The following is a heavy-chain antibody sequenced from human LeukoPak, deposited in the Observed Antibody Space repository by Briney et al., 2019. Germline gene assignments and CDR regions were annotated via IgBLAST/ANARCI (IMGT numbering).Heavy chain of an antibody. CDR2: ISYDGSNK. CDR3: ARVMGRYCSSTSCYVDY. V-gene: IGHV3-30*04. CDR1: GITFSSYA. D-gene: IGHD2-2*01. J-gene: IGHJ4*02. Sequence: GGSLRLSCAASGITFSSYAMHWVRQAPGKGLEWVAVISYDGSNKYYADSVKGRFTISRDNSKNTLYLQMNSQRAEDTAVYYCARVMGRYCSSTSCYVDYWGQGTLVTVSS.